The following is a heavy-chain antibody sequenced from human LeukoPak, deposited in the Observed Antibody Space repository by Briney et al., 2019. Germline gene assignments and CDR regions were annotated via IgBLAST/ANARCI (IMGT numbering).Heavy chain of an antibody. CDR1: GLTFSTSG. J-gene: IGHJ4*02. CDR2: IGPTGSDR. Sequence: PGGSLGLSCTASGLTFSTSGLNWVRQAPGKGLEWVASIGPTGSDRYHADSIKGRFTISRDNANNFLYLQMNSLRAEDTAVYYCATETNGRHYDYWGQGTLLTVSS. D-gene: IGHD1-14*01. CDR3: ATETNGRHYDY. V-gene: IGHV3-21*06.